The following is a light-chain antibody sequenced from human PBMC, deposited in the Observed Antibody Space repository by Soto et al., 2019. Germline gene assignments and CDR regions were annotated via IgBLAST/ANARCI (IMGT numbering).Light chain of an antibody. CDR2: SYN. CDR1: SSNIGSNT. J-gene: IGLJ2*01. V-gene: IGLV1-44*01. CDR3: AAWDDSLNGVV. Sequence: QSVLTQPPSASGTPGQRVTISCSGSSSNIGSNTVIWYQQLPGTAPKLLIYSYNQRPSGVPDRSSGSKSGTSASLAISGLQSEDEADYYCAAWDDSLNGVVFGGGTKLTVL.